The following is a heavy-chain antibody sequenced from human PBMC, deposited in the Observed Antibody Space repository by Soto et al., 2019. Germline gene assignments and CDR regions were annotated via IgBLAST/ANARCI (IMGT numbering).Heavy chain of an antibody. Sequence: QVHLVQSGGEVKKPGSSVKVSCTAFGGTFNTYGISWVRQAPRQGLEWMGRIIPVFGRPNYAQRFQGRVTITADESTSTVYLELSSLTSWDTALYYCARDRLPYGEHPIFDIWGQGALVTVSS. CDR2: IIPVFGRP. V-gene: IGHV1-69*01. J-gene: IGHJ4*02. D-gene: IGHD3-10*01. CDR1: GGTFNTYG. CDR3: ARDRLPYGEHPIFDI.